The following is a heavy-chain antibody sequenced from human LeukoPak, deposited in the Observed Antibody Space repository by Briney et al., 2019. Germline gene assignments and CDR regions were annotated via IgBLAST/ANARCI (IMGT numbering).Heavy chain of an antibody. Sequence: GGSLRLSCAASGFILSAYNMNWVRQAPGKGLEWVSFIAISGTYITYADSMKGRFTISRDNAKNSLYLQMNSLRAEDTAVYYCARDLSATARAYDYWGQGTLVTVSS. V-gene: IGHV3-21*01. D-gene: IGHD1-26*01. CDR2: IAISGTYI. J-gene: IGHJ4*02. CDR3: ARDLSATARAYDY. CDR1: GFILSAYN.